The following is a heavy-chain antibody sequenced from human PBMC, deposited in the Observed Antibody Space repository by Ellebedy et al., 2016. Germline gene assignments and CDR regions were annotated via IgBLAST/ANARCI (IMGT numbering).Heavy chain of an antibody. D-gene: IGHD2-8*01. CDR1: GFTFSSYA. Sequence: GGSLRLXXAASGFTFSSYALNWVRQAPGKGLEWAAVISYDGTNNYYADSVKGRFTISRDNSKNTLFLQINSLRVEDTAIYFCTRGTDCTTGICLYGMDVWGQGTTVTVSS. J-gene: IGHJ6*02. V-gene: IGHV3-30*04. CDR2: ISYDGTNN. CDR3: TRGTDCTTGICLYGMDV.